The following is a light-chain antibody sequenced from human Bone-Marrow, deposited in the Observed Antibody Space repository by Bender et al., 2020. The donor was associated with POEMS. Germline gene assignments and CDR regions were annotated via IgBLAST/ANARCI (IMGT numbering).Light chain of an antibody. Sequence: SFDLTQPPSVSVSPGQTASITCSGQALGDKSVCWYQQKAGQSPVLVIFQDNKRPSGIPERFSGSNSGLTATLTISGIQAVDEADYYCQAWDRSSPWGHNTEVFGTGTKVTVL. J-gene: IGLJ1*01. V-gene: IGLV3-1*01. CDR1: ALGDKS. CDR2: QDN. CDR3: QAWDRSSPWGHNTEV.